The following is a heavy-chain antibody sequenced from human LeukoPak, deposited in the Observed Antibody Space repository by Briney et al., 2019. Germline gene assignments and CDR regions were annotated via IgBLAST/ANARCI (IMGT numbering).Heavy chain of an antibody. CDR1: GFTFSSYG. Sequence: GRSLRLSCATSGFTFSSYGMHWVRQAPGKGLEWVAVISYDGSNKYYADSVKGRFTISRDNSKNTLYLQMNSLRADDTAVYYCAKERSSGWPFDYWGQGTLVTVSS. D-gene: IGHD6-19*01. CDR2: ISYDGSNK. J-gene: IGHJ4*02. CDR3: AKERSSGWPFDY. V-gene: IGHV3-30*18.